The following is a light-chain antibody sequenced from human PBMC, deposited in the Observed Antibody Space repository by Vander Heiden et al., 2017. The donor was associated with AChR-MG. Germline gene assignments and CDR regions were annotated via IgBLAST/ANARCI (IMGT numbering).Light chain of an antibody. J-gene: IGLJ2*01. CDR1: SSTIGSNY. Sequence: QSVLTQPPSASGTPGQRVTISCSGSSSTIGSNYVYWYQHLPGTAPNLLIYRNNQRPAGVPDRFSGSRSGTSASLGISGLRSEDEADYYCAAWDDSLSGLFGGGTKLTVL. CDR3: AAWDDSLSGL. V-gene: IGLV1-47*01. CDR2: RNN.